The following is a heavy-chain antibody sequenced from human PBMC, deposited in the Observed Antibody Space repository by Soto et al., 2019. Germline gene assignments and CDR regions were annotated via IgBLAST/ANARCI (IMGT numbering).Heavy chain of an antibody. J-gene: IGHJ6*03. Sequence: ASVKVSCKASGYTFTSYGISWVRQAPGQGLEWLGWISAYNGNTNYAQKFQGRVTMTTDTSTSIAYMELRSLRSDDTAVYYCARSSGTTSLSIHYYYMDVWGKGTTVTGSS. CDR3: ARSSGTTSLSIHYYYMDV. CDR2: ISAYNGNT. CDR1: GYTFTSYG. D-gene: IGHD1-1*01. V-gene: IGHV1-18*01.